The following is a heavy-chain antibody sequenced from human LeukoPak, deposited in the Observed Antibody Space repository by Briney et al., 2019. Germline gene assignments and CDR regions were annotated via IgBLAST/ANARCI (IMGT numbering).Heavy chain of an antibody. Sequence: PGGSLRLSCAASGFTSSSYWMHWVRQAPGKGLVWVSRINSDGSSTSYADSVKGRFTISGDNAKNTLYLQMNSLRAEDTAVYYCARDRGCCGGSCYSSYWFDPWGQGTLVTVSS. J-gene: IGHJ5*02. CDR1: GFTSSSYW. V-gene: IGHV3-74*01. CDR3: ARDRGCCGGSCYSSYWFDP. D-gene: IGHD2-15*01. CDR2: INSDGSST.